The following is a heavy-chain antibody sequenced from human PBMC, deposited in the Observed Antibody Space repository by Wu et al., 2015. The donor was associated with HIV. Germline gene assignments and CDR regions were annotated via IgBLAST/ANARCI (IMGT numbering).Heavy chain of an antibody. Sequence: QAQLVQSGAEVKKPGASVRVSCKASGYTFSDYYIHWVRQAPGQGLEWMGWIKPSSGLINYAPKFQGRVTMTRDTSINTAYVELASLRPDDTAVYYCARNVENWGQGTLVTVSS. CDR2: IKPSSGLI. V-gene: IGHV1-2*02. D-gene: IGHD1-1*01. CDR1: GYTFSDYY. CDR3: ARNVEN. J-gene: IGHJ4*02.